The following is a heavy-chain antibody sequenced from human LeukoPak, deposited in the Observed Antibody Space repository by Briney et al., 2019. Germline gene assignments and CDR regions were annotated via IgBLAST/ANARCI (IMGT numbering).Heavy chain of an antibody. J-gene: IGHJ6*04. Sequence: PSETLSLTCTVSGGSISSHYWSWIRQPPGKRLEWIGYIFYSGSTNYNPSLKSRVTISVDTSKNQFSLKLSSLTAADTAVYYCARDGRTWVVWGKGTTVTVSS. V-gene: IGHV4-59*11. CDR3: ARDGRTWVV. D-gene: IGHD2-15*01. CDR2: IFYSGST. CDR1: GGSISSHY.